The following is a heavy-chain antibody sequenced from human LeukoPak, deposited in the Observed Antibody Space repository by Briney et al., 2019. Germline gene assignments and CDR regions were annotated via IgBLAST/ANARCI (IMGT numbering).Heavy chain of an antibody. J-gene: IGHJ4*02. CDR1: GFTFSSYA. V-gene: IGHV3-7*03. D-gene: IGHD5-24*01. CDR2: IKEDGTET. CDR3: AKEGRSLQTY. Sequence: GGSLRPSCAASGFTFSSYAMSWVRLAPGKGLEWVANIKEDGTETYYVDSVKGRFTISRDNAKNSLYLQMNSLRVEDTAVYYCAKEGRSLQTYWGRGTLVTVSS.